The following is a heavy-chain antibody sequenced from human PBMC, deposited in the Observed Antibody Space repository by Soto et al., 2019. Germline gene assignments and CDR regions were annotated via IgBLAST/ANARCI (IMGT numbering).Heavy chain of an antibody. CDR3: ARGLLRRWAATTDY. J-gene: IGHJ4*02. V-gene: IGHV4-34*01. Sequence: SKTLSLTCTVSGGSISTYSWSWIRQPPGKGLEWIGEINHSGSTNYNPSLKSRVTISVDTSKNQFSLKLSSVTAADTAVYYCARGLLRRWAATTDYWGQGTLVTVSS. CDR2: INHSGST. CDR1: GGSISTYS. D-gene: IGHD1-1*01.